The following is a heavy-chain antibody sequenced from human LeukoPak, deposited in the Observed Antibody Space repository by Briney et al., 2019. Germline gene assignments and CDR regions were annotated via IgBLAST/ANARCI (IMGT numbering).Heavy chain of an antibody. Sequence: GGSLRLSFAASGFTFSSYAMHWVRQAPGKGLEWVAVISYDGSNKYYADSVKGRFTISRDNSKNTLYLQMNSLRAEDTAVYYCATVRGDPKWGGGYYFDYWGQGTLVTVSS. CDR2: ISYDGSNK. J-gene: IGHJ4*02. V-gene: IGHV3-30-3*01. CDR1: GFTFSSYA. CDR3: ATVRGDPKWGGGYYFDY. D-gene: IGHD7-27*01.